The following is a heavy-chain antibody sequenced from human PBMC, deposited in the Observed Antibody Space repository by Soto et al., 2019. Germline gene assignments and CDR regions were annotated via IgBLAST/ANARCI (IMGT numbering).Heavy chain of an antibody. CDR2: IYYSGST. CDR1: GGSISSYY. D-gene: IGHD3-10*01. Sequence: QVQLQESGPGLVKPSETLSLTCTVSGGSISSYYWSWIRQPPGKGLEWIGYIYYSGSTNYNPSLKNRVTTSVDTSKNQFSLKLSSVTAADTAVYYCAHAGVLWFGESQEYYFDYWGQGTLVTVSS. CDR3: AHAGVLWFGESQEYYFDY. J-gene: IGHJ4*02. V-gene: IGHV4-59*08.